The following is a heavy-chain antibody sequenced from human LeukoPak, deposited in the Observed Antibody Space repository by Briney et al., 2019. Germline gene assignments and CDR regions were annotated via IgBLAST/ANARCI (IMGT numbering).Heavy chain of an antibody. D-gene: IGHD5-18*01. CDR3: ARSEYSYGADAFDI. Sequence: GASVKVSCKASGGTFSSYAISWVRQAPGQGLEWMGAIIPLFRTANYAQKFQGRVTITADKSTSTAYMELSSLRSEDTAVYYCARSEYSYGADAFDIWGQGTMVTVSS. CDR2: IIPLFRTA. J-gene: IGHJ3*02. V-gene: IGHV1-69*06. CDR1: GGTFSSYA.